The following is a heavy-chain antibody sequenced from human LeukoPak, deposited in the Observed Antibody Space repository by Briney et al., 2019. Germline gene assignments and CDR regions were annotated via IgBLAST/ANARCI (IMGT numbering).Heavy chain of an antibody. V-gene: IGHV3-7*03. CDR3: ARDGLNEVRQWLAAPDY. D-gene: IGHD6-19*01. Sequence: GGPLRLSCVASGFTFNYYWMSWVRQAPGKGLEWVANIKEDGSENYSVDSVKGRFTISRDNAKNSLYLQMNSLRAEDTALYYCARDGLNEVRQWLAAPDYWGQGTLVTVSS. CDR1: GFTFNYYW. J-gene: IGHJ4*02. CDR2: IKEDGSEN.